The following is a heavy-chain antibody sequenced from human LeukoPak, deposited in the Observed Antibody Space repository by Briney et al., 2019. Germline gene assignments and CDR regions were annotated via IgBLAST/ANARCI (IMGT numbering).Heavy chain of an antibody. D-gene: IGHD3-10*01. CDR1: GFTFSRYA. V-gene: IGHV3-23*01. Sequence: PGGSLRLSCAASGFTFSRYAMSWVRQAPGEGLEWVSAISGSGGSTYYADSVKGRFTISRDNSKNTLYLQMNSLRAEDTAVYYCAKGVGVGITMVPGPIGGFNYWGQGTLVTLSS. CDR2: ISGSGGST. J-gene: IGHJ4*02. CDR3: AKGVGVGITMVPGPIGGFNY.